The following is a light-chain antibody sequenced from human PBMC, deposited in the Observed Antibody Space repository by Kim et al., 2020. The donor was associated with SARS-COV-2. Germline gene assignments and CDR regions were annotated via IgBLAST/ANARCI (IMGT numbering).Light chain of an antibody. Sequence: APGETASILCGGNIIGSKSGHWYQQRPGQAPVLVVYDDITRPSGIPERLSGSRSGNTATLTISAVEVGDEADYYCQVWDNSADVVIFGGGTQLTVL. V-gene: IGLV3-21*02. CDR2: DDI. J-gene: IGLJ2*01. CDR1: IIGSKS. CDR3: QVWDNSADVVI.